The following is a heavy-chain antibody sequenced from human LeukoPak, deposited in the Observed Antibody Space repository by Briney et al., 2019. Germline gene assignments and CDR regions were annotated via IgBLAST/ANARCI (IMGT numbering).Heavy chain of an antibody. J-gene: IGHJ3*02. D-gene: IGHD2-8*02. CDR3: ARSTEGAFDI. Sequence: GGSLRLSCAASGFTFDDYAMHWVRQAPGKGLEWVSGISWNSGSIGYADSVKGRFTISRDNAKNSLYLQMNSLRDEDTAVYYCARSTEGAFDIWGQGTMVTVSS. CDR2: ISWNSGSI. V-gene: IGHV3-9*01. CDR1: GFTFDDYA.